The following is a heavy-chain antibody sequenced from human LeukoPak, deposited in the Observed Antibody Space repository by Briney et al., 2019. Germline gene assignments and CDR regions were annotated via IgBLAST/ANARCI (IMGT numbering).Heavy chain of an antibody. CDR1: GVSFNDYY. D-gene: IGHD4-17*01. V-gene: IGHV4-34*01. Sequence: SETLSLTCAVSGVSFNDYYWGWVRQTPGKGLEWIGEINHSGYTNDSPSLKSRVTLSIDTSRKQFSLNLRSVTVADTGIYYCTRMTTGHDYWGQGTLVTVSS. CDR2: INHSGYT. J-gene: IGHJ4*02. CDR3: TRMTTGHDY.